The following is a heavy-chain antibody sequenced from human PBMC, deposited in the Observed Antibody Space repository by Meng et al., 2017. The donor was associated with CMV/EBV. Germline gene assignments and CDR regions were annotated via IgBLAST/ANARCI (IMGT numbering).Heavy chain of an antibody. CDR3: AKVISSPYYFDY. Sequence: CAASGVTFSSDAMSWVRKARGKGLEWISAISGSGGSTYYADSVKGRFTISRDNSKNTLYLQMNSLRAEDTAVYYCAKVISSPYYFDYWGQGTLVTVSS. CDR2: ISGSGGST. V-gene: IGHV3-23*01. CDR1: GVTFSSDA. D-gene: IGHD6-6*01. J-gene: IGHJ4*02.